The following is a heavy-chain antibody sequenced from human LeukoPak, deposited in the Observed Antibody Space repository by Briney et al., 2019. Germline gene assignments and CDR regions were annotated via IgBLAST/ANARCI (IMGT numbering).Heavy chain of an antibody. CDR3: AKSSGIDS. J-gene: IGHJ5*01. V-gene: IGHV4-4*02. CDR2: IYHRGTT. CDR1: GGSISGRRW. D-gene: IGHD1-26*01. Sequence: SETQTLTCAVSGGSISGRRWRGWVRQAPGKGLEWIGEIYHRGTTNYNPSLKSRVTISVDKSKSQFSLRLSPVTAAGIDIYSRAKSSGIDSWGQGILVTVSS.